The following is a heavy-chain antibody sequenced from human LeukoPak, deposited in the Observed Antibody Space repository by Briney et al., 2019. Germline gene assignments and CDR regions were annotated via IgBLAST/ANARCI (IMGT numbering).Heavy chain of an antibody. J-gene: IGHJ4*02. D-gene: IGHD2-21*02. Sequence: PSQTLSLTCTVSGGSISSGGYYWSWIRQHPGKGLEWIGYIYYSGSTCYNPSLKSRVTISVDTSKNQFSLKLSSVTAADTAVYYCAGLFCGGDCFDYWGQGTLVTVSS. CDR1: GGSISSGGYY. V-gene: IGHV4-31*03. CDR2: IYYSGST. CDR3: AGLFCGGDCFDY.